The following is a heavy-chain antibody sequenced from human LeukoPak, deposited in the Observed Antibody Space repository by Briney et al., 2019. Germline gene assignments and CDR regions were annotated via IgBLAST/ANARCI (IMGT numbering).Heavy chain of an antibody. V-gene: IGHV3-30*18. J-gene: IGHJ6*02. CDR3: AKDSAPYSSALHFTAYYYYGMDV. Sequence: GGSLRLSCAASGFTFSSYGMDWVRQAPGKGLEWVAFITYVGSNEYYADSVKGRFTISRDNSKNRLFLQMSSLRAEDTGGYYCAKDSAPYSSALHFTAYYYYGMDVWGQETTVTVS. D-gene: IGHD6-19*01. CDR1: GFTFSSYG. CDR2: ITYVGSNE.